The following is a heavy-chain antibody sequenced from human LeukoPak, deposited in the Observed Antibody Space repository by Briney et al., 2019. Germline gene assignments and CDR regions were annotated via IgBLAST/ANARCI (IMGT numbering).Heavy chain of an antibody. CDR2: INPNSGGT. V-gene: IGHV1-2*02. D-gene: IGHD7-27*01. CDR1: GYTFTGYY. J-gene: IGHJ4*02. CDR3: ARDLEPNWLYYFDY. Sequence: ASVKVSCKASGYTFTGYYMHWVRQAPGQGLEWMGWINPNSGGTNYVQKFQGRVTMTRDTSISTAYMELSRLRSDDTAVYYCARDLEPNWLYYFDYWGQGTLVTVSS.